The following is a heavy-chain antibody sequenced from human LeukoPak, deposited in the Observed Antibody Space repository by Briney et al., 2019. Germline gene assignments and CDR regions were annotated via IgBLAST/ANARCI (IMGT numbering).Heavy chain of an antibody. D-gene: IGHD5-12*01. CDR3: ARDGYSGYDYEGY. Sequence: PGGSLRLSCAASGFTFSSYIMNWVRQAPGKGLEWVSSISSSSSYIYYADSVKGRFTISRDNAKNSLYLQMNSLRAEDTAVYYCARDGYSGYDYEGYWGQGTLVTVSS. CDR2: ISSSSSYI. V-gene: IGHV3-21*01. J-gene: IGHJ4*02. CDR1: GFTFSSYI.